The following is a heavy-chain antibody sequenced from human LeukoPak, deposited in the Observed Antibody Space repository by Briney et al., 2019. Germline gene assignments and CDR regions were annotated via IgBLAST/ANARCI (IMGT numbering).Heavy chain of an antibody. CDR1: GFTVSSNY. J-gene: IGHJ4*02. CDR2: IRGSGGNT. Sequence: GGSLRLSCAASGFTVSSNYMSWVRQTPGKGLEWVSVIRGSGGNTYYADSVKGRFTSSRDNSKNTLYLQMNSLRAEDTAVYFCAKSYGSGDYWGQGTLVTVSS. V-gene: IGHV3-23*01. CDR3: AKSYGSGDY. D-gene: IGHD3-10*01.